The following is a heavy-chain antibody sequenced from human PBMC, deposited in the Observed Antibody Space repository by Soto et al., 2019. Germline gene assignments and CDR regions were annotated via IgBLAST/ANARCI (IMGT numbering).Heavy chain of an antibody. J-gene: IGHJ6*02. CDR1: GLTFSSYG. V-gene: IGHV3-30*18. Sequence: PGGSLRLSCAASGLTFSSYGMHWVRQAPGKGLEWVAVISYDGSNKYYADSVKGRFTISRDNSKNTLYLQMNSLRAEDTAVYYCAKDSHCSSTSCSSRTSYYYYYYGMDVWGQGTTVTVSS. CDR3: AKDSHCSSTSCSSRTSYYYYYYGMDV. CDR2: ISYDGSNK. D-gene: IGHD2-2*01.